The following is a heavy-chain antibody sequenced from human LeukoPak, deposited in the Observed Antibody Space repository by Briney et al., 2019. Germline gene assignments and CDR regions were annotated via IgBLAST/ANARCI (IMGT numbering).Heavy chain of an antibody. CDR2: ISDGGKTK. D-gene: IGHD2-21*01. V-gene: IGHV3-48*03. CDR1: GFTFRSSE. J-gene: IGHJ5*02. Sequence: GGSLRLSCAASGFTFRSSEMNWVRQAPGKGLEWVSYISDGGKTKYYADSVKGRFTISRDNAKNSLYLQMNSLRAEDTAVYYCARDCGGWSLDPWGQGTLVTVSS. CDR3: ARDCGGWSLDP.